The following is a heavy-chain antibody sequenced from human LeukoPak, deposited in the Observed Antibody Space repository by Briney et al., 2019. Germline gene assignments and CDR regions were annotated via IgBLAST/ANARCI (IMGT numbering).Heavy chain of an antibody. CDR2: FGTRHTHI. CDR1: GLNFNTYD. V-gene: IGHV3-23*01. CDR3: AKDWTPGLYYGMDV. Sequence: PGGSLRLSCVGSGLNFNTYDLTWVRQAPGKGLEWVALFGTRHTHIFYADSVEGRFAISRDNSKNTVYLQMNSLRAEDTAVYYCAKDWTPGLYYGMDVWGQGTTVTVSS. D-gene: IGHD1-1*01. J-gene: IGHJ6*02.